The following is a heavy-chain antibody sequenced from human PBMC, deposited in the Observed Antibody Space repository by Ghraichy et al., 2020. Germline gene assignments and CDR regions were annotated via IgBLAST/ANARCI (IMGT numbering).Heavy chain of an antibody. D-gene: IGHD2-15*01. CDR3: AKGLAGYCSGGSCYPYYGMDV. J-gene: IGHJ6*02. CDR1: GFTFSSYA. CDR2: ISGSGGST. Sequence: GGSLRLSCAASGFTFSSYAMSWVRQAPGKGLEWVPAISGSGGSTYYADSVKGRFTISRDNSKNTLYLQMNSLRAEDTAVYYCAKGLAGYCSGGSCYPYYGMDVWGQGTTVTVSS. V-gene: IGHV3-23*01.